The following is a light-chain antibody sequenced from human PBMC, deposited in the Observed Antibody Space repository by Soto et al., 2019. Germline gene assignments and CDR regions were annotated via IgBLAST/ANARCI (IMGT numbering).Light chain of an antibody. J-gene: IGKJ1*01. CDR1: QSVSSSY. V-gene: IGKV3D-20*02. Sequence: EIVLTQSPGTLSLSPGERATLSCRASQSVSSSYLAWYQQKPGQAPRLLIYGASSRATGIPARFSGSGSGTDFTLTISSVEPEDFAVYYCQQRSNWPRTFGQGTKVDI. CDR3: QQRSNWPRT. CDR2: GAS.